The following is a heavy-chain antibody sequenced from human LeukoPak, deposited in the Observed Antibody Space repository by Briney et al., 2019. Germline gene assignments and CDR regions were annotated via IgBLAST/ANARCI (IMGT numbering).Heavy chain of an antibody. D-gene: IGHD2-8*01. J-gene: IGHJ4*02. CDR3: ARAPSYCTNGVCYTEFPFDY. CDR2: IWYDGSNK. Sequence: PGGFLRLSCAVSGFTFSNAWLSWVRQAPGKGLEWVAVIWYDGSNKYYADSVKGRFTISRDNSKNTLYLQMNSLRAEDTAVYYCARAPSYCTNGVCYTEFPFDYWGQGTLVTVSS. V-gene: IGHV3-33*08. CDR1: GFTFSNAW.